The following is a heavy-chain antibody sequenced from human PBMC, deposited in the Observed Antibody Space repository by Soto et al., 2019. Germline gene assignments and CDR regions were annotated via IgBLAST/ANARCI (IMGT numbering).Heavy chain of an antibody. D-gene: IGHD3-22*01. CDR2: ISSSSSYI. Sequence: GSLRLSCAASGFTFSSYSMNWVRQAPGKGLEWVSSISSSSSYIYYADSVKGRFTISRDNAKNSLYLQMNSLRAEDTAVYYCASHPRDSSGYWYYFDYWGQGTLVTVSS. J-gene: IGHJ4*02. CDR3: ASHPRDSSGYWYYFDY. V-gene: IGHV3-21*01. CDR1: GFTFSSYS.